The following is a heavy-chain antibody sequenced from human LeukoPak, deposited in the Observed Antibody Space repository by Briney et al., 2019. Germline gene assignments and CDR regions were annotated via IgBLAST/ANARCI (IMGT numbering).Heavy chain of an antibody. D-gene: IGHD6-19*01. V-gene: IGHV3-30-3*01. Sequence: GGSLRLSCAASGFTFSSYTMHWVRQAPGQGLEWVAVISYDGSNKYYADSVKGRFTISGDTSKNTLYLQMNSLRAEDTAVYYCARYLNSGPADYWGQGTLVTVSS. CDR1: GFTFSSYT. CDR2: ISYDGSNK. J-gene: IGHJ4*02. CDR3: ARYLNSGPADY.